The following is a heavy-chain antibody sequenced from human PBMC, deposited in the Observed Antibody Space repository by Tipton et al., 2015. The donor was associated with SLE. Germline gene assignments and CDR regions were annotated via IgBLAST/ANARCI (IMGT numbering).Heavy chain of an antibody. D-gene: IGHD3-22*01. CDR1: GGSISSHY. CDR3: ARPGNYFDSSGHHDAFDV. J-gene: IGHJ3*01. V-gene: IGHV4-59*11. CDR2: IYSGGST. Sequence: TLSLTCSVSGGSISSHYWSWIRQPPGKTLEWIGYIYSGGSTNYNPSLKSRVTISFDTSKNQLSLKLSSVTAADTAVYYCARPGNYFDSSGHHDAFDVWGQGTMVTVSS.